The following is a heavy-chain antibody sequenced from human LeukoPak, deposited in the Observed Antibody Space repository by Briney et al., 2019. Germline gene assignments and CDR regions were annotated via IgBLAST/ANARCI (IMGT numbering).Heavy chain of an antibody. CDR1: GFTFSSYA. J-gene: IGHJ4*02. V-gene: IGHV3-30-3*01. CDR3: ARVLGGYSGSLDY. D-gene: IGHD1-26*01. Sequence: GGSLRLSCAASGFTFSSYAMHWVRQAPGKGLEWVAVISYDGSNRYYADSVKGRFTISRDNSKNTLYLQMNSLRAEDTAVYYCARVLGGYSGSLDYWGQGTLVTVSS. CDR2: ISYDGSNR.